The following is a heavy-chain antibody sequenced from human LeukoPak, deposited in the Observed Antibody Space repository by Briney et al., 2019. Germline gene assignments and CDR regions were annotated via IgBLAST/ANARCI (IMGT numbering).Heavy chain of an antibody. Sequence: GGSLRLSCAASGFTFSSYGMHWVRQAPGKGREGVVGICYDGSNKYYADSVKGRFTISRDNSENTLYLKMNSLRAEDTAVYYCAKGGYCSSTSCYIVGNWFDPWGQGTLVTVSS. J-gene: IGHJ5*02. V-gene: IGHV3-33*06. D-gene: IGHD2-2*02. CDR3: AKGGYCSSTSCYIVGNWFDP. CDR1: GFTFSSYG. CDR2: ICYDGSNK.